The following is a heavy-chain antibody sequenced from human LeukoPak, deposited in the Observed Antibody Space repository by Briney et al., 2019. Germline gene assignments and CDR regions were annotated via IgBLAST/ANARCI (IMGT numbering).Heavy chain of an antibody. CDR3: ARDQAGERPSDDYGGSDFDY. CDR2: TYYRSKWYN. D-gene: IGHD4-17*01. Sequence: SQTLSLTCAISGDSVSSNSAAWNWIRQSPSRGLEWLGRTYYRSKWYNDYAVSVKSRITINPDTSKNQFSLQLNSVTPEDTAVYYCARDQAGERPSDDYGGSDFDYWGQGTLVTVSS. V-gene: IGHV6-1*01. CDR1: GDSVSSNSAA. J-gene: IGHJ4*02.